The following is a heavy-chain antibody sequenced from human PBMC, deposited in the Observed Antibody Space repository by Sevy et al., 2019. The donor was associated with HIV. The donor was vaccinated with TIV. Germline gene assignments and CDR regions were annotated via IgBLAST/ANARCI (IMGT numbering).Heavy chain of an antibody. J-gene: IGHJ6*02. CDR1: GDSVSTDSAA. V-gene: IGHV6-1*01. Sequence: SHTRSLTCDISGDSVSTDSAAWVWLRQSPSRGLEWLGRAYFRSAWYIDYAVSVKSRITINPDASKNQFSLHLKSVTPEDTAIYYCARAGITNLGLVVFSLDVWGQGTTVTVSS. CDR2: AYFRSAWYI. CDR3: ARAGITNLGLVVFSLDV. D-gene: IGHD3-3*01.